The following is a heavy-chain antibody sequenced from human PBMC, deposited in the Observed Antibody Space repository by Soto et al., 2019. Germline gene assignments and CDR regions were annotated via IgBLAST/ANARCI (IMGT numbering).Heavy chain of an antibody. J-gene: IGHJ4*02. CDR1: GGSVSSGSYY. V-gene: IGHV4-61*01. Sequence: SETLSLTCTVSGGSVSSGSYYWSWIRQPPGKGLEWIGYIYYSGSTNYNPSLKSRVTISVDTSKNQFSLKLSSVTAADTAVYYSARGRPYPLDYWGQGTLVTVSS. CDR3: ARGRPYPLDY. CDR2: IYYSGST.